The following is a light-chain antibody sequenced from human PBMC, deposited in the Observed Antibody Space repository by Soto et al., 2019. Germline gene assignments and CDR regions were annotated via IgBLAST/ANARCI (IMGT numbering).Light chain of an antibody. CDR1: QSISND. CDR3: QQSYSTPPYT. CDR2: AAS. Sequence: DIQMTQSPSSLSASVGDRVTITCRASQSISNDLYWYQQKPGKAPKLLIYAASTLLGGVPSRFSGSGSGTDFTLTISSLQPEDFATYYCQQSYSTPPYTCGQGTRLEIK. V-gene: IGKV1-39*01. J-gene: IGKJ2*01.